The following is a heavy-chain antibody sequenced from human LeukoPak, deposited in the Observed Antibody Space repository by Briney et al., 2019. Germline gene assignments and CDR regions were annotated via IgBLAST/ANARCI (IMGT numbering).Heavy chain of an antibody. CDR3: ASGNYYDSSGYDY. D-gene: IGHD3-22*01. CDR1: GGSISSGGYY. Sequence: KPSETLSLTCTVSGGSISSGGYYWSWIRQHPGKGLEWIGYIYYSGSTYYNPSLKSRDTISVDTSKNQFSLKLSSVTAADTAVYYCASGNYYDSSGYDYWGQGTLVTVSS. CDR2: IYYSGST. J-gene: IGHJ4*02. V-gene: IGHV4-31*03.